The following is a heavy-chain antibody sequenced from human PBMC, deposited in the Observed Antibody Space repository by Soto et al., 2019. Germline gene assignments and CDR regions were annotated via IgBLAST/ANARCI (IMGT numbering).Heavy chain of an antibody. CDR3: XRVAVAARPRXXXXXXP. CDR2: MNPNSGET. V-gene: IGHV1-8*01. CDR1: GYTFTDYD. Sequence: QEQLVQSGAEVKKPGASVKVSCMTSGYTFTDYDINWVRQATGQGLEWIGWMNPNSGETGYAQKVXXXXXXTRSLSLSTXXXXXXSLTSDXXXXXXXXRVAVAARPRXXXXXXPWGQ. J-gene: IGHJ5*02. D-gene: IGHD2-15*01.